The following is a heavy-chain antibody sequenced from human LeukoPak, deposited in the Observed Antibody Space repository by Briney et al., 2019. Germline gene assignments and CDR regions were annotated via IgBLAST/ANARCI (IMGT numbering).Heavy chain of an antibody. J-gene: IGHJ5*02. CDR1: GGSISSYY. V-gene: IGHV4-59*01. CDR2: IHYSGST. D-gene: IGHD3-16*01. Sequence: SETLSLTCTVSGGSISSYYWSWIRQSPGKGLEWIGYIHYSGSTNYNPSLKSRVTISVDTSKNQFSLRLNSVPAADTALYYCARGSRGGYNWFDPWGQGTLVIVSS. CDR3: ARGSRGGYNWFDP.